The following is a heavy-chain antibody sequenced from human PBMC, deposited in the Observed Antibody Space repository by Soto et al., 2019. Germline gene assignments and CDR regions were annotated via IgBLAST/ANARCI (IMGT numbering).Heavy chain of an antibody. Sequence: SETLSLTCAVYGGSFSGYYWSWIRQPPGKGLEWIGEINHSGSTNYNPPLKSRVTISVDTSKNQFSLKLSSVTDADTAVYYCRVDMWSYGLGMDVWGQGTTVTVSS. CDR3: RVDMWSYGLGMDV. CDR2: INHSGST. J-gene: IGHJ6*02. V-gene: IGHV4-34*01. CDR1: GGSFSGYY. D-gene: IGHD3-10*01.